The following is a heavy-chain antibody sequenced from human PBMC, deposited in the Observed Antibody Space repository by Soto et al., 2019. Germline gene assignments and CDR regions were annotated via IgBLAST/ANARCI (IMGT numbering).Heavy chain of an antibody. D-gene: IGHD2-2*01. V-gene: IGHV1-18*01. J-gene: IGHJ6*02. CDR2: ISAYNGNT. CDR1: GYTFTSYG. Sequence: ASVKVSCKASGYTFTSYGISWVRQAPGQGLERMGWISAYNGNTNYAQKLQGRVTMTTDTSTSTAYMELRSLRSDDTSVYYCARAVGYCISTSCYLHYYGMDVWG. CDR3: ARAVGYCISTSCYLHYYGMDV.